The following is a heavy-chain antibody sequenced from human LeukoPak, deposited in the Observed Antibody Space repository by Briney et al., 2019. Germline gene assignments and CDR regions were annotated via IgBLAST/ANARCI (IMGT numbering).Heavy chain of an antibody. CDR2: IGTAADT. V-gene: IGHV3-13*01. CDR3: ARGPIVGITETKGYFDY. Sequence: GGSLRLSCAAFGFTFSSYDMRWVRQAPGRGLEWVSSIGTAADTYSPGSVKGRFTISRENAKNSLYLQMNSLRAGDTAVYYCARGPIVGITETKGYFDYWGQGILVTVSS. D-gene: IGHD1-7*01. CDR1: GFTFSSYD. J-gene: IGHJ4*02.